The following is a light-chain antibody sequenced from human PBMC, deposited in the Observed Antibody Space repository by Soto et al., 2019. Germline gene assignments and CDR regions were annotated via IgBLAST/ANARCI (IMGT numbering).Light chain of an antibody. CDR1: QSISVW. CDR3: QQYNSYSPT. Sequence: DIQMTQSPSTLSASVGDRVTITCRASQSISVWLAWYQQKAGKAPNILIYKASRLESGVPSRFSGSGAEKEFTLTNSGMQPGDSATYYCQQYNSYSPTFGQGTKVDIK. J-gene: IGKJ1*01. CDR2: KAS. V-gene: IGKV1-5*03.